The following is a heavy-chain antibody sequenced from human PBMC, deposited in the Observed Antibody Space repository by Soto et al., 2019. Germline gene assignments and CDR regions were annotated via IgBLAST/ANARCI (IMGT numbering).Heavy chain of an antibody. J-gene: IGHJ3*01. CDR2: ISGDSNYI. CDR3: ARVVYFDRSAYGL. Sequence: GGSLRLSCAASGFSFSGYNMNWVRQAPGKGLEWVSSISGDSNYIYYADSVQGRFTISRDNAKNSVYLQMNSLRAEDTAVYYCARVVYFDRSAYGLWGQGTMVTVTS. V-gene: IGHV3-21*01. CDR1: GFSFSGYN. D-gene: IGHD3-22*01.